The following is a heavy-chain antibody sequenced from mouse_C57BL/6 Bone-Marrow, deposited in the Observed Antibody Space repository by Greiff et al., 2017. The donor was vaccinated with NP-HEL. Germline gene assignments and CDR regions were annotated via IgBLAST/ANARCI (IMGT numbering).Heavy chain of an antibody. CDR1: GYSIISGYY. CDR3: AREWGYYGCPFAY. CDR2: ISYDGSN. Sequence: EVQLQQSGPGLVKPSQSLSLTCSVTGYSIISGYYWNWIRQFPGNKLEWMAYISYDGSNNYNPSLKNRISITRDISKNQFFLKLTSVTTEDTATYYCAREWGYYGCPFAYWGQGTLVTVSA. V-gene: IGHV3-6*01. D-gene: IGHD1-1*01. J-gene: IGHJ3*01.